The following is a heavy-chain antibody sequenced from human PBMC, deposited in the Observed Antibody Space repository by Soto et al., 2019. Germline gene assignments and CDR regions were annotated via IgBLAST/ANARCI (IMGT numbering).Heavy chain of an antibody. CDR3: ARDSDTSGHYSHFDC. CDR2: IWYDGSKE. CDR1: GFIFSRYG. Sequence: GGSLRLSCIGSGFIFSRYGMNLVRQAPGKGLEWVAGIWYDGSKELFAESVKGRFTISRDNSKNIVYLQMNSLRAEDTAEYYCARDSDTSGHYSHFDCWGQGTLVTVSS. D-gene: IGHD3-22*01. V-gene: IGHV3-33*01. J-gene: IGHJ4*02.